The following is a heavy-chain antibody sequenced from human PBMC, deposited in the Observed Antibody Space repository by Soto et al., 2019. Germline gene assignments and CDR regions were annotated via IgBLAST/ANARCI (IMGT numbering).Heavy chain of an antibody. J-gene: IGHJ4*02. CDR3: ARTESYYDSSGYPDY. CDR1: GYTFTSYA. V-gene: IGHV1-3*01. Sequence: ASVKVSCKASGYTFTSYAMHWVRQAPGQRLEWMGWINAGNGNTKYSQKFQGRVTITRDTPASTAYMELSSLRSEDTAVYYCARTESYYDSSGYPDYWGQGTLVTVAS. CDR2: INAGNGNT. D-gene: IGHD3-22*01.